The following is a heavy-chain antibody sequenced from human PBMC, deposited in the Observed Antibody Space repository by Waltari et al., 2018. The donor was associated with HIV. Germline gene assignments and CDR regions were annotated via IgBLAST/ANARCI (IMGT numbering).Heavy chain of an antibody. CDR1: GYPFTTYG. Sequence: QVQLVQSGAQVKKPGASVKVSCKASGYPFTTYGNTWVRQAPGQGLEWLGWIGTYNGNADFAPKTQVRIHLTIDTSTSTAYMELTSLRSDDTAVYYCARSHCAVTSCGSIDYWGQGTLVTVSS. CDR2: IGTYNGNA. CDR3: ARSHCAVTSCGSIDY. J-gene: IGHJ4*02. D-gene: IGHD4-17*01. V-gene: IGHV1-18*01.